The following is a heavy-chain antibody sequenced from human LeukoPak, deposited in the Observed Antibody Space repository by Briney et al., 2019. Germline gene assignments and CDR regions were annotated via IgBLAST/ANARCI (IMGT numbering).Heavy chain of an antibody. CDR2: IYYSGST. D-gene: IGHD3-10*01. CDR3: ARDGRSGSYYGYFDY. CDR1: GGSISSGGYY. V-gene: IGHV4-31*03. J-gene: IGHJ4*02. Sequence: SETLSLTCTVSGGSISSGGYYWSWIRQHPGKGLEWIGYIYYSGSTYYNPSLKSRVTISIDTSKNQFSLKLSSVTAPDTAVYYCARDGRSGSYYGYFDYWGQGTLVTVSS.